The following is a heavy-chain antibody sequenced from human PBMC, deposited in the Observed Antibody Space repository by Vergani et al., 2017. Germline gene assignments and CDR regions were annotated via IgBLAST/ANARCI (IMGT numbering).Heavy chain of an antibody. D-gene: IGHD1-26*01. J-gene: IGHJ4*02. CDR1: GGSFSGYY. CDR3: ARDRAIVGATTSFDY. V-gene: IGHV4-59*10. CDR2: IYTSGST. Sequence: QVQLQQWGAGLLKPSETLSLTCAVYGGSFSGYYWSWIRQPAGKGLEWIGRIYTSGSTNYNPSLKSRVTMSVDTSKNQFSLKLSSVTAADTAVYYCARDRAIVGATTSFDYWGQGTLVTVSS.